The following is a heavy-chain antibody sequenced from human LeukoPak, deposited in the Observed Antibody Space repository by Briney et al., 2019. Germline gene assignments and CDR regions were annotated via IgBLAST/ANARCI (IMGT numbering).Heavy chain of an antibody. Sequence: QAGGSLRLSCAASGFTFSSYAMHWVRQAPGKGLEWVAVISYDGSNKYYADSVKGRFTISRDNSKNTLYLQMNSLRAEDTAVYYCARGRQPRKNWGYYFDYWGQGTLVTVSS. D-gene: IGHD7-27*01. J-gene: IGHJ4*02. V-gene: IGHV3-30-3*01. CDR3: ARGRQPRKNWGYYFDY. CDR2: ISYDGSNK. CDR1: GFTFSSYA.